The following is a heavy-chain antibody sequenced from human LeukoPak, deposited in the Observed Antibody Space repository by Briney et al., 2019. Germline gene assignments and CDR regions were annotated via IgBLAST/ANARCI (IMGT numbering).Heavy chain of an antibody. CDR2: ISWNSGSI. D-gene: IGHD6-19*01. CDR3: VKDGEPSQWLEYYYYYGMDV. CDR1: GFTFDDYA. V-gene: IGHV3-9*01. J-gene: IGHJ6*02. Sequence: GGSLRLSCAASGFTFDDYAMHWVWQAPGKGLEWVSGISWNSGSIGYADSVKGRFTISRDNAKNSLYLQMNSLRAEDTALYYCVKDGEPSQWLEYYYYYGMDVWGQGTTVTVSS.